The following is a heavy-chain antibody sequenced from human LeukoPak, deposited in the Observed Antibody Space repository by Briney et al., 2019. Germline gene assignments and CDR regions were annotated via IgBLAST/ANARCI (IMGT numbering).Heavy chain of an antibody. J-gene: IGHJ4*02. Sequence: SETLSLTCTVSGGSISSSSYYWGWIRQPPGKGLEWIGSIYYSGSTYYNPSLKSRVTISVDTSKNQFSLKLSSVTAADTAVYYCARLPDEGQSYWGQGTLVTVSS. V-gene: IGHV4-39*01. CDR1: GGSISSSSYY. CDR3: ARLPDEGQSY. CDR2: IYYSGST.